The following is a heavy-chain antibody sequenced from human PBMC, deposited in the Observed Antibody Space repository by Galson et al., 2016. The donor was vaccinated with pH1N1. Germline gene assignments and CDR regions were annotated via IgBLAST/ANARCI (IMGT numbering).Heavy chain of an antibody. CDR2: VSGSGST. CDR3: ARESSAWLIISGHRVELNWFDP. D-gene: IGHD1-1*01. J-gene: IGHJ5*02. Sequence: TLSLTCTVSGGSISSDSDYWNWIRQPAGKGLEWIGRVSGSGSTNYNPSLKSRVTISLDTSKNQFSLKMASVTAADTAVYLCARESSAWLIISGHRVELNWFDPWGQGTLVTVSS. V-gene: IGHV4-61*02. CDR1: GGSISSDSDY.